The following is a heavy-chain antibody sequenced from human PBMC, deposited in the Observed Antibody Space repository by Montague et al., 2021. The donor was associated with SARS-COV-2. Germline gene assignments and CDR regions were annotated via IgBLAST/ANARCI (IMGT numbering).Heavy chain of an antibody. CDR2: IYSGGST. J-gene: IGHJ3*02. CDR1: GFTVSSNY. Sequence: SLRLSCAASGFTVSSNYMSWVRQAPGKGLEWVSVIYSGGSTYYADSVTGRFTISRDNSKNTLYLQMNSLRAEDTAVYYCARDAEGTAARRSDAFDIWGQGTMVTVSS. CDR3: ARDAEGTAARRSDAFDI. D-gene: IGHD6-6*01. V-gene: IGHV3-53*01.